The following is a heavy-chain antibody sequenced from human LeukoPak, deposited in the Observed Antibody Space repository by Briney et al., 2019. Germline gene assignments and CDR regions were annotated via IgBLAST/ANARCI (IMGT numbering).Heavy chain of an antibody. J-gene: IGHJ4*02. V-gene: IGHV3-23*01. CDR2: ISSSGDNT. D-gene: IGHD4-17*01. CDR3: ARAAATTVPSLFSLFH. CDR1: GFTFSSYG. Sequence: GGSLRLSCAASGFTFSSYGTSWVRQAPGKGLEWVSSISSSGDNTIYADSVKGRFTISKNNSKNTLHLQMNSLRIETTAVYYGARAAATTVPSLFSLFHWGAGSLVTDSS.